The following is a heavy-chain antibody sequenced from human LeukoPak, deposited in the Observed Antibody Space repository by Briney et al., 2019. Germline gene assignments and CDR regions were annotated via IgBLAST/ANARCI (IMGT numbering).Heavy chain of an antibody. J-gene: IGHJ4*02. V-gene: IGHV4-4*07. CDR1: GDSFTSYF. D-gene: IGHD3-22*01. Sequence: PSETLSLTCTVSGDSFTSYFWSWIRQPAGKGLEWIGRMYTSGITNSNPSLKSRVTMSVDTSKNQFSLNLTSVTAADTAVYYCARADSSGYSIFGYWGQGTLVTVSS. CDR2: MYTSGIT. CDR3: ARADSSGYSIFGY.